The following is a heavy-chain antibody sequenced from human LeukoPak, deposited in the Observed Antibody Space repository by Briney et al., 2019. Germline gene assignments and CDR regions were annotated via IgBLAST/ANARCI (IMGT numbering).Heavy chain of an antibody. D-gene: IGHD6-13*01. Sequence: GASVKVSCKASGYTFTGYYMHWVRQAPGQGLEWMGWINPNSGGTNYAQKFQGRVTMTRDTSISTAYMELSRLRSDDTAVYYCARDGAYSSSWYPPFDYWGQGTLVTVSS. J-gene: IGHJ4*02. V-gene: IGHV1-2*02. CDR1: GYTFTGYY. CDR2: INPNSGGT. CDR3: ARDGAYSSSWYPPFDY.